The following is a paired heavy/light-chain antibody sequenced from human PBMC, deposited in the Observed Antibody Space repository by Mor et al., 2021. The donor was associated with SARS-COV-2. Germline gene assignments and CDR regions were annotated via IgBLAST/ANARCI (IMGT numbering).Light chain of an antibody. V-gene: IGLV3-1*01. Sequence: SYELSQPPSLSVSPGQTASITCSGHNLGNKYSSWFQQRPGQSPLLVIYQDNKRPSGIPERFSGSNSGSTATLTISATQSMDEADYYCQTWDTTTVVFGGGTKLTVL. J-gene: IGLJ3*02. CDR3: QTWDTTTVV. CDR2: QDN. CDR1: NLGNKY.
Heavy chain of an antibody. D-gene: IGHD3-10*01. V-gene: IGHV4-4*02. J-gene: IGHJ6*02. CDR2: IHHSGTT. CDR1: NGSITSNNW. Sequence: QVQLQESGPGLVTPSGTLSLICGVSNGSITSNNWWTWVRQPPGKGLQWIGEIHHSGTTNYNPSVKSRVTISVDKSKNNFSLKLRSVTAADTAVYYCARDNRGYSGSGTYYNIPPDFYYGMDVWGPGTTVTVS. CDR3: ARDNRGYSGSGTYYNIPPDFYYGMDV.